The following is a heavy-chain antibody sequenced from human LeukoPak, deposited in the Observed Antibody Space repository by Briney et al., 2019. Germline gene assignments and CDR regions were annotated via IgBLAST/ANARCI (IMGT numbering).Heavy chain of an antibody. J-gene: IGHJ4*02. CDR3: AREGGPREMYSSSPPGY. D-gene: IGHD6-13*01. CDR2: IIPIFGTA. V-gene: IGHV1-69*05. CDR1: GGTFSSYA. Sequence: EASVKVSCKASGGTFSSYAISWVRQAPGQGLEWMGGIIPIFGTANYAQKSQGRVTITTDESTSTAYMELSSLRSEDTAVYYCAREGGPREMYSSSPPGYWGQGTLVTVSS.